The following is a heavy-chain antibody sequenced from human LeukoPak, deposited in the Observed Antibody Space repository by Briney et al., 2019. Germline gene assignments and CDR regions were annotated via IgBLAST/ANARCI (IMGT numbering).Heavy chain of an antibody. Sequence: GGSLRLSCAASGFTVSSNYMNWVRQTPGKGLEWVSVLYRGGSTYYADSVKGRFTISRDTSKNTVYLQMNSLRAEDTAVYYCASHDYGDRFDPWGQGTLVTVSS. D-gene: IGHD4-17*01. CDR3: ASHDYGDRFDP. CDR2: LYRGGST. V-gene: IGHV3-53*01. J-gene: IGHJ5*02. CDR1: GFTVSSNY.